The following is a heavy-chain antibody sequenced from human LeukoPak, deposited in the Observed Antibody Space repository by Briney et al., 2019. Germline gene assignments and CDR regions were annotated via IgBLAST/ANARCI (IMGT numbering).Heavy chain of an antibody. Sequence: ASEKVSCKTSGYTFTTYGISWVRQAPGQGLEWMGWISPYNANTNYAQKLQGRVTMTRNTSISTAYMELSSLRSEDTAVYYRARDDYWGQGTLVTVSS. CDR3: ARDDY. CDR2: ISPYNANT. J-gene: IGHJ4*02. V-gene: IGHV1-18*01. CDR1: GYTFTTYG.